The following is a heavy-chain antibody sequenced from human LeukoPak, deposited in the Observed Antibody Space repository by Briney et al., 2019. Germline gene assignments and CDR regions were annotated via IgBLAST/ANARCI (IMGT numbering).Heavy chain of an antibody. Sequence: GGCLRLSCAASGFTFNSYGMHWVRQAPGKGLEWVSVISGSGGSTYYADSVKGRFTISRDNSKNTLYLQLNSLRAEDTAVYFCAKELIIQPTGTVAFDIWGHGTMVTVSS. CDR1: GFTFNSYG. CDR2: ISGSGGST. CDR3: AKELIIQPTGTVAFDI. V-gene: IGHV3-23*01. J-gene: IGHJ3*02. D-gene: IGHD1-1*01.